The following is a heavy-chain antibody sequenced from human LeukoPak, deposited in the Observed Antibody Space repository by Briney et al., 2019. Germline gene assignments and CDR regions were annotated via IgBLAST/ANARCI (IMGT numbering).Heavy chain of an antibody. J-gene: IGHJ4*02. CDR2: ISGSGGST. V-gene: IGHV3-23*01. CDR1: GFTFSSYA. Sequence: LSGGSLRLSCAASGFTFSSYAMSWVRQAPGKGLEWVSAISGSGGSTYYADSVKGRFTISRDNSKNTLYLQMNSLRAEDTAVYYCARHLSGITGYTYGRGIDYWGQGTLVSVSS. D-gene: IGHD5-18*01. CDR3: ARHLSGITGYTYGRGIDY.